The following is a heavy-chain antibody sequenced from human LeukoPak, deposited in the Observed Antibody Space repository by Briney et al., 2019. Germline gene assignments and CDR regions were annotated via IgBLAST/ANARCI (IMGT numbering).Heavy chain of an antibody. V-gene: IGHV1-69*06. Sequence: SVKVSCKASGGTFSSYAISWVRQAPGQGLEWMGGIIPIFGTANYAQKFQGRVTITADKSTSTAYMELSSLRSEDTAVYYCARAEVRWLQLPGDYWGQGTLVTVSS. CDR1: GGTFSSYA. CDR3: ARAEVRWLQLPGDY. J-gene: IGHJ4*02. D-gene: IGHD5-24*01. CDR2: IIPIFGTA.